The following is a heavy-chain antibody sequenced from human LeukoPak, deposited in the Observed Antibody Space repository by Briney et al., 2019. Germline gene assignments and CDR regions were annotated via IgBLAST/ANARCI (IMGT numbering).Heavy chain of an antibody. Sequence: SETLSLTCAVYGGSFSGYYWSWIRQPPGKGLEWIGEINHSGSTNYNPSLKSRVTISVDTSKNQFSLKLSSVTAADTAVYYCASRGRRWERPVYWGQGTLVTVSS. V-gene: IGHV4-34*01. J-gene: IGHJ4*02. CDR2: INHSGST. D-gene: IGHD1-26*01. CDR1: GGSFSGYY. CDR3: ASRGRRWERPVY.